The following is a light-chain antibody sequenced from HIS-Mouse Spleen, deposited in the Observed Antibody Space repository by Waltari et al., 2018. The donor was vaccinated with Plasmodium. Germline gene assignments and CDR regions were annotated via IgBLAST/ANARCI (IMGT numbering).Light chain of an antibody. Sequence: DIVMTQSPATQYVSPADRATLSCRASQSGSSNLAWYQQKPGQAPRLLIYGASTRATGIPARFSGSGSGTEFTLTISSLQSEDFAVYYCQQYNNWSFTFGPGTKVDIK. CDR3: QQYNNWSFT. CDR2: GAS. CDR1: QSGSSN. V-gene: IGKV3-15*01. J-gene: IGKJ3*01.